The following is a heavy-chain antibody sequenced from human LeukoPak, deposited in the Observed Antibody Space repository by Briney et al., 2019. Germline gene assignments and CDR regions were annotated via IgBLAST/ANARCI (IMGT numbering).Heavy chain of an antibody. Sequence: AASVKVSCKASGYTFTGYYMHWVRQAPGQGLEWMGRINPNSGGTNYAQKFQGRVTMTRDTSISTAYMELSRLRSDDTAVYYCARDPRITMIEGGMDVWGQGTTVTVSS. CDR2: INPNSGGT. CDR3: ARDPRITMIEGGMDV. V-gene: IGHV1-2*06. J-gene: IGHJ6*02. CDR1: GYTFTGYY. D-gene: IGHD3-22*01.